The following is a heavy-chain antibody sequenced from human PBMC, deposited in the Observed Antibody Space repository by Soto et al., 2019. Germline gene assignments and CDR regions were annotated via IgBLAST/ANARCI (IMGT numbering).Heavy chain of an antibody. J-gene: IGHJ6*02. CDR1: GYSISSGNY. CDR3: RSSTSCYDESCVDV. Sequence: SETLSLTCAVSGYSISSGNYWAWIRQPPGRGLEWIGSLYHIGSTHYNTSLKTRVTISVDTSKNHFSLELSSVTAADTAIYYCRSSTSCYDESCVDVWGQGTMVTVSS. V-gene: IGHV4-38-2*01. D-gene: IGHD2-2*01. CDR2: LYHIGST.